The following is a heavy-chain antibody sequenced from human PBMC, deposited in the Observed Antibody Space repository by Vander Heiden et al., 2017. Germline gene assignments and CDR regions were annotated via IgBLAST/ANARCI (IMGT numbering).Heavy chain of an antibody. V-gene: IGHV1-58*01. CDR2: IVVGSGNT. D-gene: IGHD3-22*01. CDR1: GFTVTSAA. CDR3: AADTRPFYDSSGYTFDY. Sequence: HIHLFHTGPEVEKPGTSVKVSCKASGFTVTSAAVQWVRQARGQRLEWIGWIVVGSGNTNDAQKFQERVTITRDMSTRTAYMELSSLGSEDTAVYYCAADTRPFYDSSGYTFDYWGQGTLVTVSS. J-gene: IGHJ4*02.